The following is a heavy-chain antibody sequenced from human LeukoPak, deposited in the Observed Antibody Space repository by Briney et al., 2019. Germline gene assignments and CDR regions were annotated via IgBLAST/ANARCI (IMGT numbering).Heavy chain of an antibody. Sequence: SETLSLTCTVSGGSISSYYWSWIRQLPGKGLEWIGYIYYSGSTNYNPSLKSRVTISVDTSKNQFSLKLSSVTAADTAVYYCARDRFVLTGTDYYYYYGMDVWGQGTTVTVSS. CDR3: ARDRFVLTGTDYYYYYGMDV. D-gene: IGHD1-20*01. CDR2: IYYSGST. CDR1: GGSISSYY. V-gene: IGHV4-59*01. J-gene: IGHJ6*02.